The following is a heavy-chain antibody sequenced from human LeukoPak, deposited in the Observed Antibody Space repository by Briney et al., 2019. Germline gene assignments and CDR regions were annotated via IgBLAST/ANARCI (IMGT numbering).Heavy chain of an antibody. D-gene: IGHD6-6*01. V-gene: IGHV1-46*01. CDR3: ARPPYPGFKYSSSSPYFDY. J-gene: IGHJ4*02. CDR1: GYTFTSYY. CDR2: INPSGGST. Sequence: ASVKVSCKASGYTFTSYYMHWVRQAPGQGLEWMGLINPSGGSTNYAQKFQGRVTLTRDTSTSTVYMELSSLRSEDTAVYYCARPPYPGFKYSSSSPYFDYWGQGTLVTVSS.